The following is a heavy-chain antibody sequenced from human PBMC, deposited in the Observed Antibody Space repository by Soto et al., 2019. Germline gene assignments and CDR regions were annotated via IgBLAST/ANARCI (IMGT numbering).Heavy chain of an antibody. V-gene: IGHV1-69*06. D-gene: IGHD5-12*01. Sequence: SVKVSCKASGGTFSSYAISWVRQAPGQGLEWMGGIIPIFGTANYEQKFQGRVTITADKSTSTAYMELSSLRSEATAVYYYAMIVAPNNYSGQGTLVPV. CDR3: AMIVAPNNY. CDR1: GGTFSSYA. J-gene: IGHJ4*02. CDR2: IIPIFGTA.